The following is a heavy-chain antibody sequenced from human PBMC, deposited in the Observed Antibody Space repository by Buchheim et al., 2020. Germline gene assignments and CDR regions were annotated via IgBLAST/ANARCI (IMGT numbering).Heavy chain of an antibody. V-gene: IGHV3-15*01. CDR1: GFTFSNAW. J-gene: IGHJ4*02. Sequence: EVQLVESGGGLVKPGGSLRLSCAASGFTFSNAWMSWVRQAPGKGLEWVGRIKSKNDGGTTDYAAPVKGRFTIPRDDSKKTLYLQMNSLKTEDTAVYYCTTAEMANWGQGTL. CDR3: TTAEMAN. CDR2: IKSKNDGGTT. D-gene: IGHD5-24*01.